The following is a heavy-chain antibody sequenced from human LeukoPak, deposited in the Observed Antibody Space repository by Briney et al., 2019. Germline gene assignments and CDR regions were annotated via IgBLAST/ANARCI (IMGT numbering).Heavy chain of an antibody. CDR1: GFTFSTFA. V-gene: IGHV3-23*01. D-gene: IGHD2-8*02. CDR2: IFPSGGEI. CDR3: ATYRQVLLPFES. Sequence: GGSLRLSCEASGFTFSTFAMIWVRQPPGKGLEWVSRIFPSGGEIHYADSVRGRFYISRDTSKSTLSLQMNSLRAEDTAIYYCATYRQVLLPFESWGQGTLVTVSS. J-gene: IGHJ4*02.